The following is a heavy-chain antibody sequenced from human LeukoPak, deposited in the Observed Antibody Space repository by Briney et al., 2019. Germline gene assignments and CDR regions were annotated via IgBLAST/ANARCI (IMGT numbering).Heavy chain of an antibody. CDR1: GYTSTGYY. CDR3: ARLTFGGVIANPFDY. Sequence: ASVKVSCKASGYTSTGYYMHWVRQTPGQGLEWMGWINPNSGGTNYAQKFQGRVTMTRDTSISTAYMELSRLRSDDTAVYYCARLTFGGVIANPFDYWGQGTLVTVSS. CDR2: INPNSGGT. V-gene: IGHV1-2*02. D-gene: IGHD3-16*02. J-gene: IGHJ4*02.